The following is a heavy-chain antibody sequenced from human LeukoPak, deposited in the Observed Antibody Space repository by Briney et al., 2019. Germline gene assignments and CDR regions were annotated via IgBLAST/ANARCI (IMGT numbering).Heavy chain of an antibody. CDR1: GFTFSSCA. J-gene: IGHJ4*02. Sequence: GGSLRLSCAASGFTFSSCAMNWVRQAPGKGLEWVSFISGSGDTTYYADSVKGRFTISRDNSKNTLYLQMNSLRAEDTAVYYCAKSRGESRGASNYWGQGTLVTVCS. V-gene: IGHV3-23*01. CDR2: ISGSGDTT. D-gene: IGHD1-26*01. CDR3: AKSRGESRGASNY.